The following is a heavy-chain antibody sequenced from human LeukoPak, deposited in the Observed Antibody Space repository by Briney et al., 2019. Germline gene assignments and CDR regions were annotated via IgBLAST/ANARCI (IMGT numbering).Heavy chain of an antibody. J-gene: IGHJ6*03. CDR2: ISGSDDSA. Sequence: PGGSLRLSCATSGFTFSSYATNWVRQAPGKGLEWVSAISGSDDSAYYADSVKGRFTISRDKSKNTLYLQMNSLRAEDTAVYYCAKASRFGYSYGPREYFYYMDVWGKGTTVTISS. CDR3: AKASRFGYSYGPREYFYYMDV. D-gene: IGHD5-18*01. V-gene: IGHV3-23*01. CDR1: GFTFSSYA.